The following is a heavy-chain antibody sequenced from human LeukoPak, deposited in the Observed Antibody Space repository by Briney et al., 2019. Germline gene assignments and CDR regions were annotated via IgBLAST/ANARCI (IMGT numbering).Heavy chain of an antibody. V-gene: IGHV3-30*04. D-gene: IGHD6-19*01. CDR1: GFTFSSYA. J-gene: IGHJ4*02. CDR2: ISYDGSNK. CDR3: ARASGSGWPPPGFDY. Sequence: GGSLRLSCAASGFTFSSYAMHWVRQAPGKGLEWVAVISYDGSNKYYADSVKGRFTISRDNSKNTLYLQMNSLRAEDTAVYYCARASGSGWPPPGFDYWGQGTLVTVSS.